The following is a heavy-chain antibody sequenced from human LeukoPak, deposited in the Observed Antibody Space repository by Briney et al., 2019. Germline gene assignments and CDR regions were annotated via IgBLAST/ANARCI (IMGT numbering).Heavy chain of an antibody. CDR1: GFTFDDYG. Sequence: GGSLRLSCAAPGFTFDDYGMSWVRQAPGKGLEWVSGINWNGGSTGYADSVKGRFTISRDNAKNSLYLQMNSLRAEDTALYYCARDGAVAGTGHCFDYLGQGTLVTVSS. D-gene: IGHD6-19*01. J-gene: IGHJ4*02. CDR3: ARDGAVAGTGHCFDY. V-gene: IGHV3-20*04. CDR2: INWNGGST.